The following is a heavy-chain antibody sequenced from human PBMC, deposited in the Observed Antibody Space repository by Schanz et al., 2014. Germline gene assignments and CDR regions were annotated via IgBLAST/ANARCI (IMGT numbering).Heavy chain of an antibody. CDR2: ISGGGGTT. CDR1: GFTFSSYA. V-gene: IGHV3-23*01. Sequence: EVQLLESGGGLVQPGGSLRLSCAASGFTFSSYAMCWVRQAPGKGLEWVSAISGGGGTTYYTDSVKGRFTISRDNSKSTLYLQMNSLRAEDTAVYYCAKGRFGELSAFDIWGQGTMVTVSS. D-gene: IGHD3-10*01. CDR3: AKGRFGELSAFDI. J-gene: IGHJ3*02.